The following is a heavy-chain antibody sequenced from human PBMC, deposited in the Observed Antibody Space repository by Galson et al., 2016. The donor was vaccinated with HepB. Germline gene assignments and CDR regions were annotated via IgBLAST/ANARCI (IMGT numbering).Heavy chain of an antibody. CDR1: GGTFNSYR. J-gene: IGHJ4*02. V-gene: IGHV1-69*13. Sequence: SVKVSCKVSGGTFNSYRISWVRQAPGQGLEWMGGLIPVLGRGDYAQKFQGRVTITADESTNTAYMELKSLRSDDTAVYYCARDRPPGTIFGVVIMDNWGQGTLVTVSS. CDR2: LIPVLGRG. CDR3: ARDRPPGTIFGVVIMDN. D-gene: IGHD3-3*01.